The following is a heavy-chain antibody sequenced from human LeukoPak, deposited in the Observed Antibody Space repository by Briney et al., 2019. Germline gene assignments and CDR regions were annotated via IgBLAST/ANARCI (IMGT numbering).Heavy chain of an antibody. CDR1: GFTFSSYS. CDR3: ARHGYCSSTSCYLGY. CDR2: ISSGSIYI. Sequence: GGSLRLSCAASGFTFSSYSMNWVRQAPGKGLEWVSSISSGSIYIYYADSVKGRFTISRDNAKNSLYLQMNSLRAEDTAVYYCARHGYCSSTSCYLGYWGQGTLVTVSS. D-gene: IGHD2-2*01. V-gene: IGHV3-21*01. J-gene: IGHJ4*02.